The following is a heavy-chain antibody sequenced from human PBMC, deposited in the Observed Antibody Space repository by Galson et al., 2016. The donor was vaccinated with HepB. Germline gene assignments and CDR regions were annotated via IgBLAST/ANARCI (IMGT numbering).Heavy chain of an antibody. V-gene: IGHV3-7*02. D-gene: IGHD1-1*01. CDR2: IKQDGSEK. J-gene: IGHJ5*02. CDR1: GFTFSDYW. Sequence: SLRLSCAASGFTFSDYWVAWVRQTPGEGLEWVANIKQDGSEKYYVDSVKGRFTISRDNAKNSLYLQMNSLRGEDTAVYYRASGASGTTHGPNWFDPWGQGTRVTVAS. CDR3: ASGASGTTHGPNWFDP.